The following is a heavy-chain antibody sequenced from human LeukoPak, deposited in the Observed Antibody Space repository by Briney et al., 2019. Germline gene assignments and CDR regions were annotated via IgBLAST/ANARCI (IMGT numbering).Heavy chain of an antibody. CDR2: ISYDGSNK. CDR1: GFTFSSYA. J-gene: IGHJ3*02. D-gene: IGHD5-18*01. Sequence: GVLRPSCAASGFTFSSYAMHWVRQAPGKGLEWVAVISYDGSNKYYADSVKGRFTISRDNSKNTLYLQMNSLRAEDTAVYYCARDLDTYSYGRYNAFDIWGQGTMVTVSS. CDR3: ARDLDTYSYGRYNAFDI. V-gene: IGHV3-30*04.